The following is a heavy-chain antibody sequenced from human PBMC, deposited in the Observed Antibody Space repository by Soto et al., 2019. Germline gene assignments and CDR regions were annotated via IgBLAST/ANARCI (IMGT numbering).Heavy chain of an antibody. CDR3: ARGYCDILTGYYDWYFDL. V-gene: IGHV1-8*01. Sequence: ASVKVSCKASGYTFTSYDINWVRQATGQGLEWMGWMNPNSGNTGYAQKFQGRVTMTRNTSISTAYMELSSLRSEDTAVYYCARGYCDILTGYYDWYFDLWGRGTLVTVSS. CDR2: MNPNSGNT. J-gene: IGHJ2*01. D-gene: IGHD3-9*01. CDR1: GYTFTSYD.